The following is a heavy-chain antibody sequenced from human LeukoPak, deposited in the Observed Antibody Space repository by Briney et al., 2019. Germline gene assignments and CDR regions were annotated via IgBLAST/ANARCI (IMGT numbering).Heavy chain of an antibody. V-gene: IGHV4-34*01. CDR3: ATLGDFPPTYYYYMVV. J-gene: IGHJ6*03. Sequence: SETLSLTCAVYGGSFGGYYWSWIRQPPGKGLEWIGEINHSGSTNYNPSLKSRVTISVDTSKNQFSLKLSSVTAADTAVYYCATLGDFPPTYYYYMVVWGKGTTVTISS. CDR2: INHSGST. CDR1: GGSFGGYY. D-gene: IGHD2-21*02.